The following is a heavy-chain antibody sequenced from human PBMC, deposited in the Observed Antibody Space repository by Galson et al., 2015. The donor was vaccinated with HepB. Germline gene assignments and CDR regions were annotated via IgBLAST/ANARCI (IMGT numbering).Heavy chain of an antibody. V-gene: IGHV3-21*01. CDR3: ARDPGEVCSSTSCYKFNNWFDP. Sequence: SLRLSCAASGFTFSSYSMNWVRQAPGKGPEWVSSISSSSSYIYYADSVKGRFTISRDNAKNSLYLQMNSLRAEDTAVYYCARDPGEVCSSTSCYKFNNWFDPWGQGTLVTVSS. D-gene: IGHD2-2*02. CDR2: ISSSSSYI. CDR1: GFTFSSYS. J-gene: IGHJ5*02.